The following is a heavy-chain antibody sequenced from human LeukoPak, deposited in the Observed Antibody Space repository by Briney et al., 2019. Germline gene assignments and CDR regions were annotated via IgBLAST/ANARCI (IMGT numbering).Heavy chain of an antibody. V-gene: IGHV3-48*01. CDR3: ARGPYGDYVDALDY. J-gene: IGHJ4*02. D-gene: IGHD4-17*01. Sequence: GGSLRLSCAASGFTFNTYSMNWVRQAPGKGLEWISYISDSSGTIYYADSVKGRFTISRDNGKNSLNLQMNSLRAEDTAVYYCARGPYGDYVDALDYWGQGTLVTVSS. CDR1: GFTFNTYS. CDR2: ISDSSGTI.